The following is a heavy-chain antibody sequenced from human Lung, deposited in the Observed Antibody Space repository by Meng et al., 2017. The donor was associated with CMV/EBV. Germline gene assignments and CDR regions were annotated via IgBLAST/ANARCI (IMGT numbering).Heavy chain of an antibody. D-gene: IGHD1-14*01. CDR3: AKGGPGRGFDY. Sequence: CAVSGFAFSCYRLSWVRQAAGMGLVCVLASSGSCASTYYAGSAKGRVNISSDNSKNTLYLQTNSLRADDRAVYYCAKGGPGRGFDYWGQGTLVTVSS. J-gene: IGHJ4*02. CDR2: SSGSCAST. V-gene: IGHV3-23*01. CDR1: GFAFSCYR.